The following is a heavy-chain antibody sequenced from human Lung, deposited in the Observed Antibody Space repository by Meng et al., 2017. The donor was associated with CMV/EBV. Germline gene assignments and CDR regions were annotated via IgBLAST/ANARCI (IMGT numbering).Heavy chain of an antibody. V-gene: IGHV4-31*03. CDR2: IYYSGST. D-gene: IGHD3-16*01. Sequence: SETXSLXXTVSGGSISSGGYYWSWIRQHPGKGLEWIGYIYYSGSTYYNPSLKSRVTISVDTSKNQFSLKLSSVTAADTAVYYCARGLKYYDYVWGTWGQGTLVXVSS. CDR3: ARGLKYYDYVWGT. CDR1: GGSISSGGYY. J-gene: IGHJ5*02.